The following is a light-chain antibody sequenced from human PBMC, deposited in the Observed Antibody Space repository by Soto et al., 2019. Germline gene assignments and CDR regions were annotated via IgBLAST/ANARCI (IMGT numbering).Light chain of an antibody. J-gene: IGKJ1*01. V-gene: IGKV1-5*03. CDR2: KAS. CDR1: HNINRW. Sequence: SQSPSTLSVSVGDRATITCRASHNINRWLAWYQQKPGKAPKLLIYKASTLKSGVPSRFSGSGSGTEFTLTISSLESEDSAVYYCQQYSSWPPWTFGQGTNVDIK. CDR3: QQYSSWPPWT.